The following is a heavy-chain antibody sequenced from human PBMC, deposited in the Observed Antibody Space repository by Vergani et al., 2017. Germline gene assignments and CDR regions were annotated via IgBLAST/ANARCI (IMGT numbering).Heavy chain of an antibody. V-gene: IGHV3-30*01. CDR3: ARGVGAGPQSYYFDY. D-gene: IGHD1-26*01. J-gene: IGHJ4*02. CDR1: GFTFSSYA. CDR2: ISYDGSNK. Sequence: QVQLVESGGGVVQPGRSLRLSCAASGFTFSSYAMHWVRQAPGKGLEWVAVISYDGSNKYYADSVKGRFTISIDNSKNTLYLQMTSLRADDTAVYYCARGVGAGPQSYYFDYWGQGTLVTVSS.